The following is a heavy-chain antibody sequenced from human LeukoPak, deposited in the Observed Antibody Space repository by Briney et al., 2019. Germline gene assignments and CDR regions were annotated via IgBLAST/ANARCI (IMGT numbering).Heavy chain of an antibody. CDR3: ARLYCSSTSCPPGAFDI. CDR2: IYYGGST. CDR1: GGSVSSSHY. J-gene: IGHJ3*02. D-gene: IGHD2-2*01. V-gene: IGHV4-39*07. Sequence: PSETLSLTCTVSGGSVSSSHYWDWIRQPPGKGLEWIGSIYYGGSTYYNPPLRSRVTTSVDTSKNQFSLKLSSVTAADTAVYYCARLYCSSTSCPPGAFDIWGQGTMVTVSS.